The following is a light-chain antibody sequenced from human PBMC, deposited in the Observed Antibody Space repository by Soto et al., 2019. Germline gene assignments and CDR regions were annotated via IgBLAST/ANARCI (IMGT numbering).Light chain of an antibody. V-gene: IGKV3-11*01. CDR3: QQRSNWPQNT. CDR1: QSVSSY. CDR2: DAS. Sequence: EIVLTQSPATLSLSPGERATLSCRASQSVSSYLAWYQQKPGQAPRLLIYDASNRATGIPARFSGSGSGTDFTLTISSLEPEDFAVYYCQQRSNWPQNTFCQGTKLEIK. J-gene: IGKJ2*01.